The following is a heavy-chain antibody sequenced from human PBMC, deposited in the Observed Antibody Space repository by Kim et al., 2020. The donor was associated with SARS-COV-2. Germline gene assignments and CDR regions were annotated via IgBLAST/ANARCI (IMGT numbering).Heavy chain of an antibody. CDR1: GFTFSSYG. Sequence: GGSLRLSCAASGFTFSSYGMHWVRQAPGKGLEWVAVIWYDGSNKYYADSVKGRFTISRDNSKNTLYLQMNSLRAEDTAVYYCARDQNGSGSYSHAFDIWGQGTMVTVSS. CDR3: ARDQNGSGSYSHAFDI. J-gene: IGHJ3*02. D-gene: IGHD3-10*01. V-gene: IGHV3-33*01. CDR2: IWYDGSNK.